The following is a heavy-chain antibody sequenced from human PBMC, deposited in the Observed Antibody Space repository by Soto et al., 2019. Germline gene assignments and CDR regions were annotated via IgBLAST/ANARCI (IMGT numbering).Heavy chain of an antibody. CDR3: ARGPRVSPYCSSTSCYRVQGYYYYMDV. CDR1: GGSTICYC. CDR2: INHSGST. D-gene: IGHD2-2*01. Sequence: TMSLTRSVDGGSTICYCFSCISKKTGKDQAWNGEINHSGSTNYNPSLKSRVTISVDTSKNQFSLKLSSVTAADTAVYYCARGPRVSPYCSSTSCYRVQGYYYYMDVWGKGTTVTVSS. J-gene: IGHJ6*03. V-gene: IGHV4-34*01.